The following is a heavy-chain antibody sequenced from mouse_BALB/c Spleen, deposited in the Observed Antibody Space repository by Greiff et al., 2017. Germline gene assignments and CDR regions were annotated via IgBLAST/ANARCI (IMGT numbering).Heavy chain of an antibody. Sequence: DVQLVESGTVLARPGASVKMSCKASGYSFTSYWMHWVKQRPGQGLEWIGAIYPGNSDTSYNQKFKGKAKLTAVTSASTAYMELSSLTSEDSAVYYCARGRYGNYVGDYWGQGTTLTVSS. D-gene: IGHD2-10*02. CDR1: GYSFTSYW. J-gene: IGHJ2*01. V-gene: IGHV1-5*01. CDR3: ARGRYGNYVGDY. CDR2: IYPGNSDT.